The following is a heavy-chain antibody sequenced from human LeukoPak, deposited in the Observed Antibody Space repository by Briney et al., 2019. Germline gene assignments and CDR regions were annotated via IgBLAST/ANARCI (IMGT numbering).Heavy chain of an antibody. CDR3: AREGIAVAGSRSYGMDV. Sequence: ASVKVSCKASGYTFTSYGISWVRQAPGQGLEWMGWISAYNGSTNYAQKLQGRVTMTTDTSTSTAYMELRSLRSDDTAVYYCAREGIAVAGSRSYGMDVWGQGTTVTVSS. J-gene: IGHJ6*02. CDR1: GYTFTSYG. D-gene: IGHD6-19*01. CDR2: ISAYNGST. V-gene: IGHV1-18*01.